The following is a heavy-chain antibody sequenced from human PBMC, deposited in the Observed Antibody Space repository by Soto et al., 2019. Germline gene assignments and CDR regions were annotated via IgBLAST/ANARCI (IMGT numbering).Heavy chain of an antibody. J-gene: IGHJ4*02. CDR1: GFTFSSYS. D-gene: IGHD2-2*01. V-gene: IGHV3-21*01. CDR3: ARDHLKYGEPIYYFDY. CDR2: ISSSSSYI. Sequence: GGSLRLSCAASGFTFSSYSMNWVRQAPGKGLEWVSSISSSSSYIYYADSVKGRFTISRDNAKNSLYLQMNSLRAEDTAVYYCARDHLKYGEPIYYFDYWGQGTLVTVSS.